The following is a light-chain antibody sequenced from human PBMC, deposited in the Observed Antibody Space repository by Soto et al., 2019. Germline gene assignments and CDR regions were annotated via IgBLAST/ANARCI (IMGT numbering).Light chain of an antibody. V-gene: IGLV2-14*01. CDR2: NVR. Sequence: QSVLTQPASVSGSPGQSITISCTGTSSDVGGYDYVSWYQQYAGKAPKLTIYNVRNRPSGVSNRFSGSKSGNTASLTISGLQPEDEADYFCSSYTNSGTVLSGGGTKLTVL. CDR1: SSDVGGYDY. J-gene: IGLJ2*01. CDR3: SSYTNSGTVL.